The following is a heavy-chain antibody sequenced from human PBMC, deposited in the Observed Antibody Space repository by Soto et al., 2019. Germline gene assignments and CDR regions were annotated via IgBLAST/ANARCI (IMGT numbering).Heavy chain of an antibody. J-gene: IGHJ6*02. CDR1: GGSISPYY. Sequence: SETLSLTCTVSGGSISPYYWTWVRQPPGKGLEWIGYIYYGGTTSYNPSLMSRVTISVDKSKNQFSLKLSSVTAADTAVYYCATSGAGSSWGQYYYYGMDVWGQGTTVTVSS. D-gene: IGHD6-13*01. V-gene: IGHV4-59*12. CDR2: IYYGGTT. CDR3: ATSGAGSSWGQYYYYGMDV.